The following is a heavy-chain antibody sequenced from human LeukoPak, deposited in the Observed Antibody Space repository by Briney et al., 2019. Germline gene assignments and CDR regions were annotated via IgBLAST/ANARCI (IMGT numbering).Heavy chain of an antibody. V-gene: IGHV3-33*01. D-gene: IGHD3-10*01. J-gene: IGHJ4*02. CDR1: GFTFSNYG. CDR3: ARDAMVRGTRYYFDY. CDR2: IWYDGSNK. Sequence: GGSLRLSCAASGFTFSNYGMHWVRQAPGKGLEWVAVIWYDGSNKYYVDSVKGRFTISRDNSKNTLYLQMNSLRAEDTAVYYCARDAMVRGTRYYFDYWGQGTLVTVSS.